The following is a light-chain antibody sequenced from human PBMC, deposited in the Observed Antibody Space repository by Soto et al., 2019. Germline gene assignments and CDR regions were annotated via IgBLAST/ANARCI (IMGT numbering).Light chain of an antibody. V-gene: IGKV4-1*01. J-gene: IGKJ4*01. CDR3: QQYYNTPLT. CDR1: ESVLYRSNNKNY. CDR2: WAS. Sequence: DIVMTQSPDSLAVSLGERATINYKSGESVLYRSNNKNYLAWYQQKPGQPPKLLIYWASTRESGVPDRFSGSGSGTDFTLTISSLQAEDVAVYYCQQYYNTPLTFGGGTKVDNK.